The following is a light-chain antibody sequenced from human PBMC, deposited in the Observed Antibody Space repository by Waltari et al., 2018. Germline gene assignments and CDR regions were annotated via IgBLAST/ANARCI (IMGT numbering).Light chain of an antibody. J-gene: IGKJ1*01. Sequence: EIVLTQSSGTLSLSPGERATLSCRASQSVSSDLAWYQQKPGQAPRLLISGASSRATGIPDRFSGSGSGSDFTLTVSRLEPEDFAVYYCQQYRYSPWTFGQGTKVEL. CDR1: QSVSSD. V-gene: IGKV3-20*01. CDR2: GAS. CDR3: QQYRYSPWT.